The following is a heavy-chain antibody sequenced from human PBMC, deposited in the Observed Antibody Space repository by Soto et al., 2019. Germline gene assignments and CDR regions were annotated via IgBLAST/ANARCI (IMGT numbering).Heavy chain of an antibody. CDR2: IYYSGST. Sequence: PSETLSLTCTVSGGSISISSYYWAWFRQPPGKGLEGIGSIYYSGSTYYNPSLNSRVTVSADTSKNQFSLKVTSVTAADTAVYYCARLHGYCISSSCHGHYAMDVWGQGTTVTVSS. D-gene: IGHD2-2*01. CDR1: GGSISISSYY. CDR3: ARLHGYCISSSCHGHYAMDV. V-gene: IGHV4-39*01. J-gene: IGHJ6*02.